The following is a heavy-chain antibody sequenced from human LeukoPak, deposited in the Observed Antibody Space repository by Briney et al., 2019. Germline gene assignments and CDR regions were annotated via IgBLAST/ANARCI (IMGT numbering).Heavy chain of an antibody. Sequence: ASVKVSCKASGYTFTSYYMHWVRQAPGQGLEWMGIINPSGGSTSYAQKFQGRVTMTRDTSTGTVYMELSSLRSEDTAVYYCARVDTAIALDYWGQGTLVTVSS. CDR3: ARVDTAIALDY. J-gene: IGHJ4*02. V-gene: IGHV1-46*01. D-gene: IGHD5-18*01. CDR1: GYTFTSYY. CDR2: INPSGGST.